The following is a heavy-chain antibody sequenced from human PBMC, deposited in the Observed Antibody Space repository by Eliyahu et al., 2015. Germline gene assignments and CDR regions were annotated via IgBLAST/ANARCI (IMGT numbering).Heavy chain of an antibody. J-gene: IGHJ4*02. Sequence: ALIYWDDDKRYSPSLKGRLTITKDTSKNQVVLTMTDLDPVDTATYYCARRRISVXEXLDYWGQGALVTVSS. CDR3: ARRRISVXEXLDY. V-gene: IGHV2-5*02. D-gene: IGHD6-19*01. CDR2: IYWDDDK.